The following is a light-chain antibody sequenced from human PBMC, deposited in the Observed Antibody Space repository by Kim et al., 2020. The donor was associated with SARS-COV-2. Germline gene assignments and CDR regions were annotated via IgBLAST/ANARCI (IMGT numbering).Light chain of an antibody. CDR2: DAS. J-gene: IGKJ4*01. Sequence: EIVLTQSPATLSLSPGGRATLSCRASQSVSTPVAWFQHKPGQAPRLLIHDASYRATGIPARFSGSGSGTDFTLTITGLQAEDFAVYYCQQREDWPLTFGGGTKVDIK. CDR3: QQREDWPLT. CDR1: QSVSTP. V-gene: IGKV3-11*01.